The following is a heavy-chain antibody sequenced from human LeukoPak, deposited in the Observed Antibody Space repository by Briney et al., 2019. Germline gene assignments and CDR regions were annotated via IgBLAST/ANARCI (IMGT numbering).Heavy chain of an antibody. J-gene: IGHJ4*02. Sequence: SETLSLTCTFSGAAISSYFWSWIRQPAGRGMECIGRIYTSGTTNYNPSLKSRVTMSVDTSKNQFSLKLSSVTAADTAVYYCARGHDTINFEYWGQGTLVTVSS. CDR3: ARGHDTINFEY. D-gene: IGHD5-24*01. CDR1: GAAISSYF. V-gene: IGHV4-4*07. CDR2: IYTSGTT.